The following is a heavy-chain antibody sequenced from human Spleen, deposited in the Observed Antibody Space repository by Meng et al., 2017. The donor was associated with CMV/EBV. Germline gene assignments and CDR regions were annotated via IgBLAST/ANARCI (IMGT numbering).Heavy chain of an antibody. CDR2: ISRSSSHI. Sequence: GGSLRLSCAASGFTFDDYTMHWVRQAPGKGLEWVSSISRSSSHIYYLDSVKGRFTISRDNAKNSLYLQMNTLRGEDTALYYCARSSSIAARGWYDLDFWGQGTLVTVSS. J-gene: IGHJ4*02. V-gene: IGHV3-21*01. CDR1: GFTFDDYT. CDR3: ARSSSIAARGWYDLDF. D-gene: IGHD6-6*01.